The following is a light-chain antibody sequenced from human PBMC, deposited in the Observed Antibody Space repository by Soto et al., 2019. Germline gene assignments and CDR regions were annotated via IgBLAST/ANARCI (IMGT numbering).Light chain of an antibody. J-gene: IGKJ1*01. CDR2: DAS. Sequence: EIVMTQSPATLSVSPGERATLSCRASQSIGSNLAWYQQKPGQPPRLLIYDASNRATGIPARFSGSGSGTEFTLTISSLQSEDYAVYYCHQYNNWPPWTFGQGTKVDIK. CDR1: QSIGSN. CDR3: HQYNNWPPWT. V-gene: IGKV3-15*01.